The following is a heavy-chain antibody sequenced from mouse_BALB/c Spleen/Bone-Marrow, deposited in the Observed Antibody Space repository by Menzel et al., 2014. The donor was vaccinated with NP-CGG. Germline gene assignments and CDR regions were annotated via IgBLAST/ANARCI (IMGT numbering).Heavy chain of an antibody. Sequence: EVKLMESGAELVKPGASVKLSCTASSFNIKDTYMHWVKQRPEQGLEWIGRIDPANGNTKYDPKFQGKATITADTSSNTAYLQLSSLTSEDTAVYYCARWGKLGRGYFDVWGAGTTVTVSS. J-gene: IGHJ1*01. CDR2: IDPANGNT. CDR3: ARWGKLGRGYFDV. CDR1: SFNIKDTY. V-gene: IGHV14-3*02. D-gene: IGHD4-1*01.